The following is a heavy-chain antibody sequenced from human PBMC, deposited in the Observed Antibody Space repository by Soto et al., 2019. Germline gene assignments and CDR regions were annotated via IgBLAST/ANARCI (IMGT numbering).Heavy chain of an antibody. CDR3: VKTKGSGSYYNVIYYYYGMDV. CDR2: ISSNGGST. J-gene: IGHJ6*02. Sequence: VGSLRLSCSASGFTFSSYAMHWVRQAPGKGLEYVSAISSNGGSTYYADSVKGRFTISRDNSKNTLYLQMSSLRAEDTAVYYCVKTKGSGSYYNVIYYYYGMDVWGQGTTVTVS. D-gene: IGHD3-10*01. CDR1: GFTFSSYA. V-gene: IGHV3-64D*08.